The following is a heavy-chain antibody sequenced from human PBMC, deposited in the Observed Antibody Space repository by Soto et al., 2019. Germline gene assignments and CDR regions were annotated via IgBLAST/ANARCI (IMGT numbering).Heavy chain of an antibody. CDR1: GFTVSSKY. D-gene: IGHD5-12*01. CDR3: AFPGGVATITYYYYYGMDV. Sequence: GGSLRLSCAVSGFTVSSKYMSWVRQAPGKGLEWVSLINRGGSISYAQKFQGRVTITADESTSTAYMELSSLRSEDTAVYYCAFPGGVATITYYYYYGMDVWGQGTTVTVSS. V-gene: IGHV3-53*05. CDR2: INRGGSI. J-gene: IGHJ6*02.